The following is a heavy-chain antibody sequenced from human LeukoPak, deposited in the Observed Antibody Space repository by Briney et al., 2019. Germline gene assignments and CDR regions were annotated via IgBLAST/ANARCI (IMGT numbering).Heavy chain of an antibody. J-gene: IGHJ4*02. CDR1: GFTFSSYT. D-gene: IGHD7-27*01. CDR3: ARRPKTGKNFDY. V-gene: IGHV3-48*01. CDR2: ISSSSSRSGSSAI. Sequence: QSGGSLRLSCAASGFTFSSYTMNWVRQAPGKGLEWLSYISSSSSRSGSSAIYYADSVKGRFTISRDNAKNSLYLQMNSLRAEDTAVYYCARRPKTGKNFDYWGQGTLVTVSS.